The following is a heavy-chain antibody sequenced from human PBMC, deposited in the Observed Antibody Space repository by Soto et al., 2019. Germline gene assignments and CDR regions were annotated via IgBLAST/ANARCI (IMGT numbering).Heavy chain of an antibody. V-gene: IGHV3-53*01. CDR3: ARDSGYSSAYWEHYFVY. CDR1: GFSISDKF. D-gene: IGHD3-16*01. Sequence: TGGSLRLSCATSGFSISDKFMSWVRQAPGKGLEGISVISSGGDSSYADSVKGRFTISRDITKNTLFLQMTSLRADNMAVYFCARDSGYSSAYWEHYFVYWGQGTLVTVSS. J-gene: IGHJ4*02. CDR2: ISSGGDS.